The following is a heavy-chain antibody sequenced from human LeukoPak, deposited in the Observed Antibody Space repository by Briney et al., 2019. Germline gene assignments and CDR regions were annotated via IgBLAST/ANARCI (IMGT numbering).Heavy chain of an antibody. D-gene: IGHD2-8*01. V-gene: IGHV4-59*01. CDR3: ARGHCTNGVCYDLDY. CDR1: GGSISSYY. J-gene: IGHJ4*02. CDR2: IYYSGST. Sequence: SETLSLTCTVSGGSISSYYWSWIRQPPGKGLEWIGYIYYSGSTNYNPSLKSRVTISVDTSKNQFSLKLSSVTAADTAVYYCARGHCTNGVCYDLDYWGQGTLVTVPS.